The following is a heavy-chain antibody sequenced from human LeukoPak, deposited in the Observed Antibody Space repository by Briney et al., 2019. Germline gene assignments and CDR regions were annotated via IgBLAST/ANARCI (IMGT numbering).Heavy chain of an antibody. CDR1: GYSFATYW. V-gene: IGHV5-51*01. CDR3: ARGKSYDSSGYYSN. J-gene: IGHJ4*02. Sequence: PGESLRISCKASGYSFATYWIGWVRQMPGKGLEWMGIIYPGDSDTRYSPSFQGHVTISADKSIGTAYLQWSSLKASDTAMYYCARGKSYDSSGYYSNWGQGTPVTVSS. CDR2: IYPGDSDT. D-gene: IGHD3-22*01.